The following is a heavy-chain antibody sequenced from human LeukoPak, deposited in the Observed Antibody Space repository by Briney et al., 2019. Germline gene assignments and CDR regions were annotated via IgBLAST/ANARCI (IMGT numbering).Heavy chain of an antibody. V-gene: IGHV3-11*01. CDR2: ISSSGSTI. Sequence: AGGSLRLSCAASGFTFSDYYMSWIRQAPGKGLEWVSYISSSGSTIYYADSVKGRFTISRDNAKNSLYLQMNSLRAEDTAVYYCRVTEGWRPLYYYYMDVWGKGTTVTVSS. D-gene: IGHD2-21*02. CDR1: GFTFSDYY. CDR3: RVTEGWRPLYYYYMDV. J-gene: IGHJ6*03.